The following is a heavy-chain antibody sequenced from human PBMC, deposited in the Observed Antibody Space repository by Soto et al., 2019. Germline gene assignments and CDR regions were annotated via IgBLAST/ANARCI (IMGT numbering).Heavy chain of an antibody. D-gene: IGHD3-22*01. CDR1: GFTFSSYS. V-gene: IGHV3-48*02. J-gene: IGHJ2*01. CDR3: ARVLGTTYYYDSSGYWYFDL. CDR2: ISSSSSTI. Sequence: GGSLRLSCAASGFTFSSYSMNWVRQAPGKGLEWVSYISSSSSTIYYADSVKGRFTISRDNAKNSLYLQMNSLRDEDTAVYYCARVLGTTYYYDSSGYWYFDLWGRGTLVTVSS.